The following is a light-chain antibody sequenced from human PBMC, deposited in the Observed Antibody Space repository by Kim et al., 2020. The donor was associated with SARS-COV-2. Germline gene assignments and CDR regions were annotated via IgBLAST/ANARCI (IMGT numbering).Light chain of an antibody. V-gene: IGKV3-15*01. CDR3: QQYNNWPYT. Sequence: VSPGERATLSCRASQSVSINLAWYQQKPGQAPRLLINGASTRATGIPARFSGSGSGTEFTLTISSLQSEDFAVYYCQQYNNWPYTFGQGTKLEI. CDR1: QSVSIN. J-gene: IGKJ2*01. CDR2: GAS.